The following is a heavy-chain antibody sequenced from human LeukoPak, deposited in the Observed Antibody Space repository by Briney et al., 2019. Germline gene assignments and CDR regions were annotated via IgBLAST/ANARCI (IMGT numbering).Heavy chain of an antibody. J-gene: IGHJ4*02. V-gene: IGHV3-33*01. D-gene: IGHD4-17*01. CDR3: ARGPLYGDYGKTIDY. Sequence: PGRSLRLSCAASGFTFSSYGMHWVRQAPGKGLEWVAVIWYDGSNKYYADSVKGRFTISRDNSKNTLYLQMNSLRAEGTAVYYCARGPLYGDYGKTIDYWGREPWSPSPQ. CDR1: GFTFSSYG. CDR2: IWYDGSNK.